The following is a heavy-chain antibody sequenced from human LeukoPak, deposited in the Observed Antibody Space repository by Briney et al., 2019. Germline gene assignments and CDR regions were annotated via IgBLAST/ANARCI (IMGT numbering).Heavy chain of an antibody. V-gene: IGHV3-11*01. CDR1: GFTFSDYY. J-gene: IGHJ4*02. D-gene: IGHD2-15*01. Sequence: GGSLRLSCAASGFTFSDYYMSWIRQTPGKGLEWVSYISSSGSTIYYADSVKGRFTTSRDNAKNSLYLQMNSLRAEDTAVYYCARAKRVVVAATPSAYFDYWGQGILVTVSS. CDR2: ISSSGSTI. CDR3: ARAKRVVVAATPSAYFDY.